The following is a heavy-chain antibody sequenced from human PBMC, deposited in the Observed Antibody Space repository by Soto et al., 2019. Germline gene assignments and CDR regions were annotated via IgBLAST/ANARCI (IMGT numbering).Heavy chain of an antibody. J-gene: IGHJ4*02. CDR2: ISYDGSNK. CDR3: ARAWYSTKNRLSYYFDY. V-gene: IGHV3-30-3*01. CDR1: GFTFSSYA. D-gene: IGHD6-13*01. Sequence: QVQLVESGGGVVQPGRSLRLSCAASGFTFSSYAMHWVRQAPGKGLEWVAVISYDGSNKYYADSVKGRFTISRDNSKTTLYLQMNGLRAEDTAVYYCARAWYSTKNRLSYYFDYWGQGTLVTVSS.